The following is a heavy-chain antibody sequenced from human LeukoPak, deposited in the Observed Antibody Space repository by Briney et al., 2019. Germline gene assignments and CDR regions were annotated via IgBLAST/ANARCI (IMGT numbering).Heavy chain of an antibody. CDR1: GGSTSSYY. CDR3: ARESGYGDYGY. CDR2: IYYSGST. V-gene: IGHV4-59*01. J-gene: IGHJ4*02. Sequence: SETLSLTCTVSGGSTSSYYWSWIRQPPGKGLEWIGYIYYSGSTNYNPSLKSRVTISVDTSKNQFSLKLSSVTAADTAVYYCARESGYGDYGYWGQGTLVTVSS. D-gene: IGHD4-17*01.